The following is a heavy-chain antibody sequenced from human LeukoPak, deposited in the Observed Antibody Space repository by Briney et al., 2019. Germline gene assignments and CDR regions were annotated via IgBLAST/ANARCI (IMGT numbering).Heavy chain of an antibody. V-gene: IGHV1-2*02. Sequence: GASVKVSCKASGYTFTGYYMHWVRQAPGQGLEWMGWINPNSGGTNYAQKFQGRVTMTRDTSFTTAYMELSRLRSDDTAVYYCARGGYIAARPGFDYWGQGTLVTVSS. CDR1: GYTFTGYY. CDR2: INPNSGGT. CDR3: ARGGYIAARPGFDY. J-gene: IGHJ4*02. D-gene: IGHD6-6*01.